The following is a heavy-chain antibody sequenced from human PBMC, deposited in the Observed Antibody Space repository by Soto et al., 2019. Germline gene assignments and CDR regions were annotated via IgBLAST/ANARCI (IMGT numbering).Heavy chain of an antibody. CDR1: GFTFSSYA. V-gene: IGHV3-23*01. CDR2: ISGSGGST. Sequence: PGGSLRLSCAASGFTFSSYAMSWVRQAPGKGLEWVSAISGSGGSTYYADSVKGRFTISRDNSKNTLHLQMNSLRAEDTAVYYCAKGGGYNLGRSDYWGQGTLVTVSS. D-gene: IGHD5-12*01. J-gene: IGHJ4*02. CDR3: AKGGGYNLGRSDY.